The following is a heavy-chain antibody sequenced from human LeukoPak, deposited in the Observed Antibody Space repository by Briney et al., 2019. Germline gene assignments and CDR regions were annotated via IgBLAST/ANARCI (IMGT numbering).Heavy chain of an antibody. Sequence: PGGSLRLSCAASGFTVSSNYMSWVRQAPGKGLEWVSVIYSGGSTYYADSVKGRFTISRHNSKNTLYLQMNSLRAEDTAVYYCARDREEMVRAPYAFGIWGQGTMVTVSS. CDR2: IYSGGST. D-gene: IGHD3-10*01. J-gene: IGHJ3*02. CDR3: ARDREEMVRAPYAFGI. CDR1: GFTVSSNY. V-gene: IGHV3-53*01.